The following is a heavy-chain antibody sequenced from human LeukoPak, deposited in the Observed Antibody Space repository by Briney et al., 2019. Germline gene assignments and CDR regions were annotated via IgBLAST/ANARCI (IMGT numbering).Heavy chain of an antibody. CDR2: IKQDGSEK. J-gene: IGHJ5*02. CDR3: ARDDCSSISCYHNWFDP. CDR1: GLTFSSYW. V-gene: IGHV3-7*01. D-gene: IGHD2-2*01. Sequence: GGSLRLSCAASGLTFSSYWMSWVRQAPGRGLEWVANIKQDGSEKYYVDSVKGRFTISRDNAKNSLYLQMNSLRAEDTAVYYCARDDCSSISCYHNWFDPWGQGTLVTVSS.